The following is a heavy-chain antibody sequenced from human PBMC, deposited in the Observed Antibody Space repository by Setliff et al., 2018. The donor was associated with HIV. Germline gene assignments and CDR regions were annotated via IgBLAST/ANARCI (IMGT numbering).Heavy chain of an antibody. D-gene: IGHD6-19*01. CDR1: GGPITSNTYF. CDR2: IYHSGNT. Sequence: SETLSLTCSVYGGPITSNTYFWDWIRQAPGKGLEWIGSIYHSGNTYYNPSLKSRVSISVDTSKRQFSLKLTSVTAGDSALYYCARRRGQKATGWYYFDFWGQGALVTVSS. J-gene: IGHJ4*02. CDR3: ARRRGQKATGWYYFDF. V-gene: IGHV4-39*01.